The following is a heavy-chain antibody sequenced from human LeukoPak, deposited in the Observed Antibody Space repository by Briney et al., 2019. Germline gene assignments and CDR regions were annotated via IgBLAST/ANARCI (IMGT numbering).Heavy chain of an antibody. CDR2: INHSGST. CDR3: ARGSWFDP. V-gene: IGHV4-34*01. CDR1: GGSFSGYY. J-gene: IGHJ5*02. Sequence: SETLSLTCAVYGGSFSGYYWSWIRQPPGKGLEWIGEINHSGSTNYNPSLKSRVTISVDTSKNQFSLKLSSVTAADTAVYYCARGSWFDPWGQGTLVTVSS.